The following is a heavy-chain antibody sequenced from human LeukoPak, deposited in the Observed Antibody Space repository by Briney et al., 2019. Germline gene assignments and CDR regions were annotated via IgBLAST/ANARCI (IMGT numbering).Heavy chain of an antibody. CDR2: IHYSGAT. CDR1: GGPIISFF. V-gene: IGHV4-59*01. D-gene: IGHD4-17*01. Sequence: SETLSLTCTVSGGPIISFFWSWIRKTPGKGLEWIGYIHYSGATRYNPSLQDRLTISVDTSKNQFSLDLTSVTAADTAVYYCARSRGGYGDYGNWFDPWGQGTLVSVSS. CDR3: ARSRGGYGDYGNWFDP. J-gene: IGHJ5*02.